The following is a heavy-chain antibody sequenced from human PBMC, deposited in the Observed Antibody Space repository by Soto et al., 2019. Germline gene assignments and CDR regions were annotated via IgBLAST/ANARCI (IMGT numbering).Heavy chain of an antibody. CDR3: ARSGRSWNLREFDY. V-gene: IGHV1-18*04. J-gene: IGHJ4*02. Sequence: ASVKVSCKASGYTFTGYYMHWVRQAPGQGLEWMGWISASNGNTNYAQKLRGRVTMTTDTSTSTAYMELRSLRSDDTAVFYCARSGRSWNLREFDYWGQGTLVTVSS. CDR1: GYTFTGYY. CDR2: ISASNGNT. D-gene: IGHD6-13*01.